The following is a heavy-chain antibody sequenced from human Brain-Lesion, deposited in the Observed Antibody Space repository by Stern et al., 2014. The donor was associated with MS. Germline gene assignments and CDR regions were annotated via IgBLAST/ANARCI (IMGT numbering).Heavy chain of an antibody. V-gene: IGHV4-61*02. CDR1: GGSITSGRYY. CDR2: IYTSWGP. J-gene: IGHJ4*02. CDR3: ARAEYSVTGTPFDY. Sequence: QVQLQESGPGLVRPSQTLSLTCTVSGGSITSGRYYWTWIRQTAGKGLDWVGRIYTSWGPNHNPSLESRVSLSIATSSNPFSLQLSSVTVADTAVYFWARAEYSVTGTPFDYWGQGTLVAV. D-gene: IGHD3-10*01.